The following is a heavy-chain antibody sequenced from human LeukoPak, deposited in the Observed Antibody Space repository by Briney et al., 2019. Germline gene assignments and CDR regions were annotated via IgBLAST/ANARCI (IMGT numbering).Heavy chain of an antibody. V-gene: IGHV4-59*01. CDR2: IYYSGST. Sequence: SETLSLTCTVSGGSISSYYWSWIRQPPGKGLEWIGYIYYSGSTNYNPSLKSRVTISVDTPKNQFSLKLSSVTAADTAVYYCAREYYYDSSGYYLDYWGQGTLVTVSS. J-gene: IGHJ4*02. D-gene: IGHD3-22*01. CDR3: AREYYYDSSGYYLDY. CDR1: GGSISSYY.